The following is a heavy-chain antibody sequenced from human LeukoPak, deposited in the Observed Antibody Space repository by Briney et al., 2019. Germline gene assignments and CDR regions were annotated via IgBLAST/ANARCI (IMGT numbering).Heavy chain of an antibody. Sequence: ASVKVSCKASGYTFTGYYMHWVRQAPGHGLKWMGWINPKNGDTNYAQNFQDRVIMTRDTSISTAYMELSRLRPDDTAVYYCARDRGIAVTNVDFDYWGQGTLVTVSS. V-gene: IGHV1-2*02. CDR3: ARDRGIAVTNVDFDY. CDR1: GYTFTGYY. D-gene: IGHD6-19*01. CDR2: INPKNGDT. J-gene: IGHJ4*02.